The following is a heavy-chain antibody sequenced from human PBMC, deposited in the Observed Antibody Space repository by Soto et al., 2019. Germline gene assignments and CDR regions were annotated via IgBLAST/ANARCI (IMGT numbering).Heavy chain of an antibody. CDR1: GFTFSSYW. V-gene: IGHV3-7*01. CDR2: IKQDGSEK. Sequence: EVQLVESGGGLVQPGGSLRLSCAASGFTFSSYWMSWVRQAPGKGLEWVANIKQDGSEKYYVDSVTGRFTISRDNAKHSLYLQMHSLRAEDTAVYYCARLAYYFDYWGQGTLVTVSS. CDR3: ARLAYYFDY. J-gene: IGHJ4*02.